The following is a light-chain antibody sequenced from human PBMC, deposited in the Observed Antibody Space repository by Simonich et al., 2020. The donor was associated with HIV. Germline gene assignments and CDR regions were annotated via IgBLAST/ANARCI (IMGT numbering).Light chain of an antibody. CDR2: WAS. J-gene: IGKJ1*01. CDR1: QSILYSSNNKNY. CDR3: QQYHSIPPT. Sequence: DIVMTQSPDSLAVSLGERATINCKSSQSILYSSNNKNYLAWYQQKPGQPPKLLIYWASTREFGVPARFSGSGSGTDFTLTISSLQAEDVAVYYCQQYHSIPPTFGQGTKVEI. V-gene: IGKV4-1*01.